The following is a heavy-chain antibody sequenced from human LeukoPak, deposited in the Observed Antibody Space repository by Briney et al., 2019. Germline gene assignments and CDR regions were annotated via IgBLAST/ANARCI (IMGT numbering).Heavy chain of an antibody. J-gene: IGHJ1*01. CDR2: IYYSGST. D-gene: IGHD2-15*01. Sequence: SETLSLTCTVSGGSISSSSYYWGWIRQPRGKGLEWIGSIYYSGSTYYNPSLKSRVTISVDTSRNQFSLKLSSVTAADTAVYYCASLLGYCSGGSCYMLPNYFQHWGQGTLVTVSS. CDR1: GGSISSSSYY. CDR3: ASLLGYCSGGSCYMLPNYFQH. V-gene: IGHV4-39*01.